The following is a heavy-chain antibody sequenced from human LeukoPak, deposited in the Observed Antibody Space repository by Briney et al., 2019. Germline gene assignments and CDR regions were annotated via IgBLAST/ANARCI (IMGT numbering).Heavy chain of an antibody. D-gene: IGHD3-10*01. J-gene: IGHJ4*02. CDR1: GGTFSSYA. V-gene: IGHV1-69*06. CDR3: AKIGSPHRLYGSGNY. Sequence: SVKVSCKASGGTFSSYAISWVRQAPGQGLEWMGGIIPIFGTANYAQKFQGRVTITADKSTSTAYMELSSLRSEDTAVYYCAKIGSPHRLYGSGNYWGQGTLVTVSS. CDR2: IIPIFGTA.